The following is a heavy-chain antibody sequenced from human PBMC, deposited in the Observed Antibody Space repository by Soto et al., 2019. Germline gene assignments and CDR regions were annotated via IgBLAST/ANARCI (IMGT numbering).Heavy chain of an antibody. J-gene: IGHJ4*02. V-gene: IGHV3-33*01. Sequence: QVQLVESGGGVVQPGRSLRLSCAASGFTFSSYGMHWVRQGPGKGLEWVAVIWYDGSNKYYADSVKGRFTISRDNSTNKLYLKMNSLTAEDTAVYYCAGGSKQGPFDYWGQGALVTVSS. D-gene: IGHD6-13*01. CDR1: GFTFSSYG. CDR2: IWYDGSNK. CDR3: AGGSKQGPFDY.